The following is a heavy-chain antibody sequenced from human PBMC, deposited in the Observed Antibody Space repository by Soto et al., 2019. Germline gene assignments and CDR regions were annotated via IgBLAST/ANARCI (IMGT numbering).Heavy chain of an antibody. Sequence: GASLGLYFADSGFTISSYAVPWTRQAPGKGLEWVAVILYDGSNKYYADSVKGRFTISRDNSKNTLYLQMNSLRAEDTAVYYCARDTAMGDYYYYGMDVWGQGT. CDR2: ILYDGSNK. CDR1: GFTISSYA. V-gene: IGHV3-30-3*01. J-gene: IGHJ6*02. D-gene: IGHD5-18*01. CDR3: ARDTAMGDYYYYGMDV.